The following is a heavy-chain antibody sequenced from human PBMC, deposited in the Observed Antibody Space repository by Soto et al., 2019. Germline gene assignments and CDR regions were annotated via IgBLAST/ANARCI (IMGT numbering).Heavy chain of an antibody. CDR1: GYTFTSYE. D-gene: IGHD3-3*01. V-gene: IGHV1-8*01. J-gene: IGHJ6*02. CDR3: ARVGKYYDFWSGYYGYYYYGMDV. Sequence: ASVKVSCKASGYTFTSYEINWVRKATGQGLEWMGWMNPNSGNTGYAQKFQGRVTMTRNTSISTAYMELSSLRSEDTAVYYCARVGKYYDFWSGYYGYYYYGMDVWGQGTTVTVSS. CDR2: MNPNSGNT.